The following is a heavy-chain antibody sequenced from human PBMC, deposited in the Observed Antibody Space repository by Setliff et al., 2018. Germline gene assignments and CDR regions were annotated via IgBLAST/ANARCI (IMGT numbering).Heavy chain of an antibody. J-gene: IGHJ3*02. CDR2: IYYSGTT. CDR3: ARVRWDRESFDN. D-gene: IGHD1-26*01. CDR1: GGSFSSGGYY. V-gene: IGHV4-31*03. Sequence: SETLSLTCTVSGGSFSSGGYYWNWIRQHPGKGLEWIGYIYYSGTTYSNPTLKSRVTISVDTSKSQFSLDLTSVTAADTAIYYCARVRWDRESFDNWGQGTMVTVS.